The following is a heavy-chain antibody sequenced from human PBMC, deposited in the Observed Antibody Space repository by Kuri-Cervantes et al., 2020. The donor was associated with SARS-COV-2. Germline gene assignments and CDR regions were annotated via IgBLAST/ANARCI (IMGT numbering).Heavy chain of an antibody. CDR1: GFTFRNYA. V-gene: IGHV3-30-3*01. Sequence: GESLKISRADSGFTFRNYAFHWVRQAPGKGLEWVAVISYDVSNKYYADSVKGRFTISRDNSKNTLYLQMNSLRAEDTAVYYCAKACLCASSTGHYYYGMDVWGQGTTVTVSS. CDR2: ISYDVSNK. CDR3: AKACLCASSTGHYYYGMDV. J-gene: IGHJ6*02. D-gene: IGHD3-10*01.